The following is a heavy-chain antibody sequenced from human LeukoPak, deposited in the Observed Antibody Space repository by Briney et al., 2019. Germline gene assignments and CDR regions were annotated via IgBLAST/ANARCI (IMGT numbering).Heavy chain of an antibody. J-gene: IGHJ4*02. CDR2: INSDGGTA. CDR1: GFTFSSYW. CDR3: VRGYSGSFLDY. V-gene: IGHV3-74*01. Sequence: GGSLRLSCAASGFTFSSYWMHWVRQAPGKGLVWVSRINSDGGTASYADSVKGRFTISRDNAKNTLSLQMSSLRAEDTAVYYCVRGYSGSFLDYWGQGTLVTVSS. D-gene: IGHD1-26*01.